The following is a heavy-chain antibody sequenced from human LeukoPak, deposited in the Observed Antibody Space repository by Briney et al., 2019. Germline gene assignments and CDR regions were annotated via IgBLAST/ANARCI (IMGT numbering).Heavy chain of an antibody. CDR1: GFTVSSNY. J-gene: IGHJ3*02. CDR3: ARSTYYYDSSGPQHAFDI. D-gene: IGHD3-22*01. V-gene: IGHV3-53*01. CDR2: IYSGGST. Sequence: GGSLRLSCAASGFTVSSNYMSWVRQAPGKGLEWVSVIYSGGSTYYADSVKGRFTISRDNSKNTLYLQMNSLRAEDTAVYYCARSTYYYDSSGPQHAFDIWGQGTMVTVSS.